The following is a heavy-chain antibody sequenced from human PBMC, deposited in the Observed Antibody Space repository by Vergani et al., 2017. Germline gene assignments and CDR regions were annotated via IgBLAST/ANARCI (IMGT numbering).Heavy chain of an antibody. CDR2: IKQDGSEK. CDR3: ARDGHAYGSGSYYS. CDR1: GFTFSSYW. J-gene: IGHJ4*02. D-gene: IGHD3-10*01. Sequence: EVQLVESGGGLVQPGGSLRLSCAASGFTFSSYWMSWVRQAPGKGLEWVANIKQDGSEKYYVDSVKGRFTISRDNAKNSLYLQMNSLGAEDTAVYYCARDGHAYGSGSYYSWGQGTLVTVSS. V-gene: IGHV3-7*01.